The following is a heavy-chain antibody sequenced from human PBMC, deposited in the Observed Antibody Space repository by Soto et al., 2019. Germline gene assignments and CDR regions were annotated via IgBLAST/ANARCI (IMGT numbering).Heavy chain of an antibody. J-gene: IGHJ4*02. V-gene: IGHV4-30-4*01. Sequence: SETLSLTCTVSGGSISSGDYYWSWIRQPPGKGLEWIGYIYYSGSTYYNPSLKSRVTISVDTSKNQFSLKLSSVTAADTAVYYCARVSRGSGSWPIDYWGQGTLVTVSS. CDR2: IYYSGST. CDR1: GGSISSGDYY. CDR3: ARVSRGSGSWPIDY. D-gene: IGHD3-10*01.